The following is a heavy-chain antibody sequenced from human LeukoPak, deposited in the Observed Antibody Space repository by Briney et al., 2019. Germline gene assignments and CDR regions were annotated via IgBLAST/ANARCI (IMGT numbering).Heavy chain of an antibody. D-gene: IGHD2-21*01. CDR3: AKVGGAVDY. J-gene: IGHJ4*02. CDR1: GFTFSNYA. V-gene: IGHV3-23*01. Sequence: GGSLRLSCAASGFTFSNYAMTWVRQAPGKGLEWVSTISRSGGSTYYADSVKGRFTISRDNSKNTLDLQMNSLRADDKAVYYCAKVGGAVDYWGQGTRVTVSS. CDR2: ISRSGGST.